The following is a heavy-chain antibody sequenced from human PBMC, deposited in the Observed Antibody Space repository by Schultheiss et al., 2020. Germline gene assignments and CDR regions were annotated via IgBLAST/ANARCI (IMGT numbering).Heavy chain of an antibody. Sequence: SETLSLTCNVSGGSITSSYWTWIRQSPEKGLKWIGYVHHSGNTNYNPSLKTRVTISLGTSKTDFSLKLFSVTAADTAVYYCARISTMTTYLIDYLGQGTLVTVSS. V-gene: IGHV4-59*01. J-gene: IGHJ4*02. CDR3: ARISTMTTYLIDY. CDR1: GGSITSSY. CDR2: VHHSGNT. D-gene: IGHD1-14*01.